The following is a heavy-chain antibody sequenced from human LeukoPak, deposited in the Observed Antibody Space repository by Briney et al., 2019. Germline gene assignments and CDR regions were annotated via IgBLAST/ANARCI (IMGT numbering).Heavy chain of an antibody. V-gene: IGHV4-34*01. J-gene: IGHJ3*02. CDR2: INHSGST. Sequence: SETLSLTCAVYGGSFSGYYWSWIRQPPGKGLEWIGEINHSGSTNYNPSLKSRVTISVDTSKNKFSLKLSSVTAADTAVYYCARDTKRHAFDIWGQGTMVTVSS. D-gene: IGHD2-8*01. CDR1: GGSFSGYY. CDR3: ARDTKRHAFDI.